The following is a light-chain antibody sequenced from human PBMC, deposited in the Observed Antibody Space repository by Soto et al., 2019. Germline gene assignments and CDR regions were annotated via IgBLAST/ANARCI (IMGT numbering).Light chain of an antibody. CDR2: GAS. CDR1: QIVGGDT. J-gene: IGKJ5*01. V-gene: IGKV3-20*01. CDR3: QQYHWAPDT. Sequence: EIVLTQSPGTLSLSPGERATLSCRASQIVGGDTLAWFQQRPGQAPRLVIYGASNRAAGIPDRFSGSGSGTDFTLTVSRLEPEDFAMYYCQQYHWAPDTFGQGTRPEI.